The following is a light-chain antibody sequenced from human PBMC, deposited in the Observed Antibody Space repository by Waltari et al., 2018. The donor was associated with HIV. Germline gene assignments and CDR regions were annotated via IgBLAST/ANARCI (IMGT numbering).Light chain of an antibody. Sequence: QSALTQPASVSGSPGQSITISCTGSSSDVGTYSLVSWYQHHPGKAPKLMIYEGNKRPSGVSNRVSDSKSGNTASLTISGLQAEDEADYYCSSYTSFSTVLFGGGTKLTVL. J-gene: IGLJ2*01. CDR1: SSDVGTYSL. CDR2: EGN. V-gene: IGLV2-23*01. CDR3: SSYTSFSTVL.